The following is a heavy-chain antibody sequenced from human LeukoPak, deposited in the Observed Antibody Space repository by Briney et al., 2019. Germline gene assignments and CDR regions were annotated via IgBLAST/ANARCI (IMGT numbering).Heavy chain of an antibody. J-gene: IGHJ4*02. CDR1: GFTFSSYA. D-gene: IGHD2-15*01. Sequence: PGGSLRLSCAASGFTFSSYAMSCVRQAPGKGLEWVSAISGSGGSNYYADSVKSRFTISRENSKNTLYLQMNSPRADDTAVYYCAKKGDVVVVAATPFDYWGQGALVTVSS. V-gene: IGHV3-23*01. CDR3: AKKGDVVVVAATPFDY. CDR2: ISGSGGSN.